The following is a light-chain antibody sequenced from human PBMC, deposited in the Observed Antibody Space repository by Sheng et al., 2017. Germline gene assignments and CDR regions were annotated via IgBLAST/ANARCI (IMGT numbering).Light chain of an antibody. V-gene: IGKV1-16*02. Sequence: DIQMTQSPSSLSAFVGDRITITCRASQGIGTYLAWFQQKPGRAPKCLISETSSLQSGVPSKFSGSGSGTDFTLTITSVQSEDFGTYFCQQYNSYPFTFGQGTKLAIK. CDR3: QQYNSYPFT. J-gene: IGKJ2*01. CDR1: QGIGTY. CDR2: ETS.